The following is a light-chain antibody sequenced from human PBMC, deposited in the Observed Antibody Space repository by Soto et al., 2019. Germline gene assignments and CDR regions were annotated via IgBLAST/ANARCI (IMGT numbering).Light chain of an antibody. Sequence: IQLTQSPSSLSASVGDRVTITCRASQGINNYLAWYQQKPGKAPKLLIYAASTLQSGVPSRFSGSGSGTDFTLTITSMQTADFANYYCQQFNSYPHAFGGGTKVDIK. V-gene: IGKV1-9*01. CDR3: QQFNSYPHA. CDR2: AAS. CDR1: QGINNY. J-gene: IGKJ4*01.